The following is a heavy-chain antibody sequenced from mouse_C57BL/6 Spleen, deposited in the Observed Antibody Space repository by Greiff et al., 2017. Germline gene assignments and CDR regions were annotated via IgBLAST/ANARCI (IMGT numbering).Heavy chain of an antibody. J-gene: IGHJ4*01. Sequence: VQLQQSGAELARPGASVTLSCKASGYTFTSYGIRWVKQRPGQGLEWIGGIYPRSGNTYYNEKFKGKATLTADKSSSTAYMELRSLTSEDSAVYFCARCQYYAMDYWGQGTSVTVSS. CDR3: ARCQYYAMDY. D-gene: IGHD6-1*01. CDR2: IYPRSGNT. CDR1: GYTFTSYG. V-gene: IGHV1-81*01.